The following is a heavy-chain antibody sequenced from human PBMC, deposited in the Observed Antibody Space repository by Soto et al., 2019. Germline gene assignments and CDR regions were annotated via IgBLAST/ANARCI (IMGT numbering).Heavy chain of an antibody. CDR2: VSGSGGST. D-gene: IGHD3-9*01. CDR1: GFTFSSYA. J-gene: IGHJ4*02. CDR3: AKLPQYETLTGYLNYFDY. Sequence: EVQLVESGGGLVQPGGSLRLSCAASGFTFSSYAMSWVRQAPGKGLEWVSSVSGSGGSTYYADSVKGRFTISRDNSKNTVYLQMKSLRAEDTAVYFCAKLPQYETLTGYLNYFDYWGPGILVTVSS. V-gene: IGHV3-23*04.